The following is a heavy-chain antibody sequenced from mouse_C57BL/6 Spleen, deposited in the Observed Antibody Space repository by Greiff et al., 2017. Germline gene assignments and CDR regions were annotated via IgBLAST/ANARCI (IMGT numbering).Heavy chain of an antibody. J-gene: IGHJ3*01. V-gene: IGHV1-4*01. CDR3: ARNYGSSH. Sequence: VQLQQSGAELARPGASVKMSCKASGYTFTSYTMHWVKQRPGKGLEWIGYIPPSCGYTKYNQMFKNKATLTADISSSTAYLQLSSLTTEDSAIYYCARNYGSSHWGQGTLVTVSA. CDR1: GYTFTSYT. CDR2: IPPSCGYT. D-gene: IGHD1-1*01.